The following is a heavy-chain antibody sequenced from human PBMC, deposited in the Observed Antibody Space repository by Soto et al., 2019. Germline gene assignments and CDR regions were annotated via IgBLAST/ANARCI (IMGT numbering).Heavy chain of an antibody. J-gene: IGHJ3*02. CDR1: GFTFSSYW. CDR2: IKQDGSEK. V-gene: IGHV3-7*01. D-gene: IGHD3-9*01. Sequence: GGSLRLSCAACGFTFSSYWMSWVRQAPGKGLEWVANIKQDGSEKYYVDSVKGRFTISRDNAKNSLYLQMNSLRAEDTAVYYCARGTYYDILTGYWSPDAFDIWGQGTMVTVSS. CDR3: ARGTYYDILTGYWSPDAFDI.